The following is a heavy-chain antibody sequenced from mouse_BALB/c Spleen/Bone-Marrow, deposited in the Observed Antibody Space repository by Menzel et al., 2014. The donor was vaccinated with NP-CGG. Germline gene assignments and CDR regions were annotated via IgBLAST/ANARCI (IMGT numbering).Heavy chain of an antibody. CDR2: ISNGGGST. CDR1: GFTFSDYY. D-gene: IGHD2-10*01. J-gene: IGHJ2*01. V-gene: IGHV5-12*02. CDR3: ARRGAYSYFDY. Sequence: DVKLVESGGGLVQPGGSLKLSCATSGFTFSDYYMYWVHQTPEKRLEWVAYISNGGGSTYYPDTVKGRFTISRDNAKNTLYLQMSRRKSDDTAMYYCARRGAYSYFDYWGQGTTLTVSS.